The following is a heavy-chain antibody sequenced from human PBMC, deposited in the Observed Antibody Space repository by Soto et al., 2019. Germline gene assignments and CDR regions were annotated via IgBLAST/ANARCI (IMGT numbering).Heavy chain of an antibody. J-gene: IGHJ6*02. CDR3: AKGEYCSSTSCYGMDV. D-gene: IGHD2-2*01. V-gene: IGHV3-74*01. CDR2: ISNDGTTT. CDR1: EFSLRNYW. Sequence: GGSLRLSCEASEFSLRNYWMHWVRQAPGKGLEWVSRISNDGTTTNYADSVKGRFTISRDNAKNTLYLQMHSLRADDTAVYYCAKGEYCSSTSCYGMDVWGQGTTVTVSS.